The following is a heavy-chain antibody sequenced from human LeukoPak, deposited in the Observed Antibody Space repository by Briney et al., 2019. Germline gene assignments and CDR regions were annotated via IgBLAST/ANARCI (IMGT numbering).Heavy chain of an antibody. V-gene: IGHV4-34*01. Sequence: SETLSLTCAVYGGSFSGYYWSWLRQPPGRGLEWIGEINHSGSTNYNPSLKSRVTISVDTSKNQFSLKLSSVTAADTAVYYCARFYDSSGYADYWGQGTLVTVSS. CDR3: ARFYDSSGYADY. J-gene: IGHJ4*02. CDR2: INHSGST. CDR1: GGSFSGYY. D-gene: IGHD3-22*01.